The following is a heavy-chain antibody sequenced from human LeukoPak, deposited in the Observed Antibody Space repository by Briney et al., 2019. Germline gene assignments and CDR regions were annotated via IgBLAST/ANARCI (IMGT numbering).Heavy chain of an antibody. CDR2: IYDRGST. CDR1: GGSISSYY. D-gene: IGHD4-11*01. J-gene: IGHJ4*02. V-gene: IGHV4-59*01. CDR3: ASHIVTTTAVDY. Sequence: PSETLSLTCTVSGGSISSYYWSWIRQPPGKGLEWIGNIYDRGSTKYNPSLKSRVTISVDTSKNQFSLRLSSVTAADTAVYYCASHIVTTTAVDYWGQGTLVTVSS.